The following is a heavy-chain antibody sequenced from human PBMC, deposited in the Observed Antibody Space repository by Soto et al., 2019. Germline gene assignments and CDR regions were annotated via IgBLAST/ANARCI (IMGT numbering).Heavy chain of an antibody. CDR3: AADKYGSGSYYSGYYYYGMDV. D-gene: IGHD3-10*01. J-gene: IGHJ6*02. CDR2: ISAYNGNT. V-gene: IGHV1-18*01. CDR1: GYTFTSYG. Sequence: ASVKVSCKASGYTFTSYGISWVRQAPGQGLEWMGWISAYNGNTNYAQKFQGRVTMTTDTSTSTAYMELSSLRSEDTAVYYCAADKYGSGSYYSGYYYYGMDVWGQGTTVTVSS.